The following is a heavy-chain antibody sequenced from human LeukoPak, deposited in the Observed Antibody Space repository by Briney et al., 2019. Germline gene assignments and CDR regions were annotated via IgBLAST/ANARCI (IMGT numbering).Heavy chain of an antibody. CDR1: GYTFTSYG. CDR2: ISAYNGNT. CDR3: ARDVELVGYAPKGLH. Sequence: GASVKVSCKASGYTFTSYGISWVRQAPGQGLEWMGWISAYNGNTNYAQKLQGRVTMTTDTSTSTAYMELRSLRSDDTAVYYCARDVELVGYAPKGLHWGQGTLVTVSS. D-gene: IGHD1-26*01. J-gene: IGHJ4*02. V-gene: IGHV1-18*01.